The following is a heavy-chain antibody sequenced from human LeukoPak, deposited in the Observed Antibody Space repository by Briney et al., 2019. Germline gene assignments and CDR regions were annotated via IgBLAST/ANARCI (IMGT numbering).Heavy chain of an antibody. D-gene: IGHD6-19*01. Sequence: GGSLRLSCAASGFTFSSHSMNWVRQAPGKGLEWVSSISSSSSYIYYADSVKGRFTISRDNAKNSLYLQMNSLRAEDTAVYYCVRIPNSAGFPNWFDPWGQGTLVTVSP. V-gene: IGHV3-21*01. CDR3: VRIPNSAGFPNWFDP. CDR1: GFTFSSHS. CDR2: ISSSSSYI. J-gene: IGHJ5*02.